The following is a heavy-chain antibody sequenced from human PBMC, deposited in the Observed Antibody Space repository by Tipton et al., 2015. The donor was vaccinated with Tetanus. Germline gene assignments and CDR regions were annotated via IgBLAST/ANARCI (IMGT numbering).Heavy chain of an antibody. CDR3: SREGCYDSSGYYYKGAFDI. V-gene: IGHV4-61*01. CDR2: IYYSGST. CDR1: GGSVSSGSYY. Sequence: LRLSCTVSGGSVSSGSYYWSWIRQPPGKGLEWIGYIYYSGSTNYNPSLKSRVTISVDTSKNQFSLKLSSVTAADTAVYYCSREGCYDSSGYYYKGAFDIWGQGTMVTVSS. J-gene: IGHJ3*02. D-gene: IGHD3-22*01.